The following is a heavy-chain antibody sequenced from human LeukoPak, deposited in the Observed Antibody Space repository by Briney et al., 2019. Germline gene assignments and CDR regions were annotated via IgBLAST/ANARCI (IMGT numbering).Heavy chain of an antibody. CDR2: IKQDGSEK. V-gene: IGHV3-7*01. D-gene: IGHD5-24*01. Sequence: GGSLRLSCAASGFTFSSYWMSGVRQAPGRGLEWVANIKQDGSEKYYVDSVKGRFTISRDNAKNSLYLQMDSLRAEDTAVYYCAKEGRSLQTYWGQGTLVTVSS. J-gene: IGHJ4*02. CDR3: AKEGRSLQTY. CDR1: GFTFSSYW.